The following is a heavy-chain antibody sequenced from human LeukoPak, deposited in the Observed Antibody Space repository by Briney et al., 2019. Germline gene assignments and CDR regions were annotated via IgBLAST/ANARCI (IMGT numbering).Heavy chain of an antibody. CDR2: IYYSGST. CDR3: ARGFLPFYDFWSGYYPSFDY. J-gene: IGHJ4*02. V-gene: IGHV4-61*01. D-gene: IGHD3-3*01. Sequence: PSETLSLTCTVSGGSVSSGSYYWSWIRQPPGKGLEWIGYIYYSGSTNHNPSLKSRVTISVDTSKNQFSLKLSSVTAADTAVYYCARGFLPFYDFWSGYYPSFDYWGQGTLVTVSS. CDR1: GGSVSSGSYY.